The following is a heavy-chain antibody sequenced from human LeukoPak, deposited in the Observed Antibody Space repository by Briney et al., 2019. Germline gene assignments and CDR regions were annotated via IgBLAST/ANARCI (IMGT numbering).Heavy chain of an antibody. CDR1: GGSISSSSYY. CDR3: ARDLFYYGDYRWFDP. CDR2: IYYSGST. D-gene: IGHD4-17*01. Sequence: SETLSLTCTVSGGSISSSSYYWGWIRQPPGKGLEWIGSIYYSGSTHYNPSLKSRVTISLDTSKNQFSLKLNSVTAADTAVYYCARDLFYYGDYRWFDPWGQGTLVTVSS. J-gene: IGHJ5*02. V-gene: IGHV4-39*07.